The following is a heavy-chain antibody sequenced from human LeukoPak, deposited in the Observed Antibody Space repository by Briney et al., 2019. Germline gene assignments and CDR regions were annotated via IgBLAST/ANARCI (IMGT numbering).Heavy chain of an antibody. CDR1: GGTFSSYA. J-gene: IGHJ4*02. D-gene: IGHD6-19*01. Sequence: SVKVSCKASGGTFSSYAISWVRQAPGQGLEWMGGIIPIFGTANYAQKFQGRVTITADGSTSTAYMELSSLRSEDTAVYYCARGPFSSGWYAKQFDYWGQGTLVTVSS. CDR2: IIPIFGTA. CDR3: ARGPFSSGWYAKQFDY. V-gene: IGHV1-69*13.